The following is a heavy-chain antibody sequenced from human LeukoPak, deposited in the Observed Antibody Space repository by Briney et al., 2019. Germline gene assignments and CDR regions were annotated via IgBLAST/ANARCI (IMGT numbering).Heavy chain of an antibody. CDR2: INPNSGGT. V-gene: IGHV1-2*02. D-gene: IGHD6-13*01. CDR1: GNTFTGNY. CDR3: TTGDSSSWYYFDY. J-gene: IGHJ4*02. Sequence: SVKASSKASGNTFTGNYMHWVRQPPGQGLEWMGWINPNSGGTNCAQKFQGRVTMTRDTSISTAYMELSRLRSDDTAVYYCTTGDSSSWYYFDYWGQGTLVTVSS.